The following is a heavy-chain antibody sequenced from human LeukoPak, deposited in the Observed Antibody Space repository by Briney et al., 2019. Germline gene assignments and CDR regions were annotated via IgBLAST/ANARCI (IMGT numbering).Heavy chain of an antibody. V-gene: IGHV3-30*18. CDR2: ISFDGSEK. Sequence: GGSLRLSCAASGFIFSTFGMHWVRQAPGKGLEWVAIISFDGSEKYYADSVRGRFTISRDDSKNTLYLQMNSLRAEDTAVYYCAKDFYRYCSGGSCFSFDSWGQGILVTVSS. D-gene: IGHD2-15*01. J-gene: IGHJ4*02. CDR3: AKDFYRYCSGGSCFSFDS. CDR1: GFIFSTFG.